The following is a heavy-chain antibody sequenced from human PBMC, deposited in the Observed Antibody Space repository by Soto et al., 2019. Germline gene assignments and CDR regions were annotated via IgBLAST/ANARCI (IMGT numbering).Heavy chain of an antibody. V-gene: IGHV3-30*18. D-gene: IGHD1-26*01. CDR3: AKDRMYSGSYYYYYYMDV. CDR1: GFTFSSYG. CDR2: ISYDGSNK. J-gene: IGHJ6*03. Sequence: GGSLRLSCAASGFTFSSYGMHWVRQAPGKGLEWVAVISYDGSNKYYADSVKGRFTISRDNSKNTLYLQMNSLRAEDTAVYYCAKDRMYSGSYYYYYYMDVWGKGTTVTVSS.